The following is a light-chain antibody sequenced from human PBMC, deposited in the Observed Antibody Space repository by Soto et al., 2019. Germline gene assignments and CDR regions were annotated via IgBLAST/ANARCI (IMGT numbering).Light chain of an antibody. V-gene: IGLV1-40*01. J-gene: IGLJ2*01. CDR1: SSNIGAGYD. Sequence: QSVLTQPPSVSGAPGQRVTISCTGRSSNIGAGYDVNWYQQLPGRAPKLLIYGNTNRPSGVPDRFSGSKSGTSGSLAISGLQTEDEAEYYCQSWDTSLSGSVFGGGTKLTVL. CDR3: QSWDTSLSGSV. CDR2: GNT.